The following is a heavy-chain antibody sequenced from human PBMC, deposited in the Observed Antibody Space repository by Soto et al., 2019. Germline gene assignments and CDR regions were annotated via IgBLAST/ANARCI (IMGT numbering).Heavy chain of an antibody. CDR2: IYSGGST. J-gene: IGHJ1*01. V-gene: IGHV3-53*01. CDR3: ARDRVESGYPEYFQH. D-gene: IGHD3-22*01. CDR1: GFTVSSNY. Sequence: GGFLRLSCAASGFTVSSNYMSWVRQAPGKGLEWVSVIYSGGSTYYADSVKGRFTISRDNSKNTLYLQMNSLRAEDTAVYYCARDRVESGYPEYFQHWGQGTLITVSS.